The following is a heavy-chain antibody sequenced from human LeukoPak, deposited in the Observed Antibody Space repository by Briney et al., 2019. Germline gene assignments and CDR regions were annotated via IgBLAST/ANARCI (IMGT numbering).Heavy chain of an antibody. CDR2: IYYSGST. Sequence: KTSETLSLTCTVSGGSISSYYWSWIRQPPGKGLEWIGYIYYSGSTNYNPSLKSRVTISVDTSKNQFSLKLSSVTAADTAVYYCARHSEEVAAAEFDYWGQGTLVTVSS. CDR1: GGSISSYY. D-gene: IGHD6-13*01. J-gene: IGHJ4*02. V-gene: IGHV4-59*08. CDR3: ARHSEEVAAAEFDY.